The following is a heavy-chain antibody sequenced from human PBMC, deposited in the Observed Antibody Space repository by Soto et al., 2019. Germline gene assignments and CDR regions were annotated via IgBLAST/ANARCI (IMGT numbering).Heavy chain of an antibody. CDR1: GGSISRYY. Sequence: SETLSLTCTVSGGSISRYYWSWIRQPPGKGLEWSGYIYYSGSTNYNPSLKSRVTISVDTSKNQFSLKLSSVPAADTAVYYCARRSASGGSPYYYYYYMDVWGKGTTVTVSS. D-gene: IGHD2-15*01. J-gene: IGHJ6*03. V-gene: IGHV4-59*08. CDR2: IYYSGST. CDR3: ARRSASGGSPYYYYYYMDV.